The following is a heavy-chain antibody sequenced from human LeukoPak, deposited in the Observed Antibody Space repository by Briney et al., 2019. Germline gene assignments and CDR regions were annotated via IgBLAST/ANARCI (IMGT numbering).Heavy chain of an antibody. CDR3: ASDRVAKGNWFAP. CDR2: IRQDGSEK. CDR1: VFTFSSYW. J-gene: IGHJ5*02. D-gene: IGHD3-10*01. Sequence: GGALRLSCAASVFTFSSYWMSCVREAPGEGGGWGAKIRQDGSEKYYVASVKGRFTISRDNTTHSMYMQMNSLRVEDTAVYYCASDRVAKGNWFAPWGQATLVTASS. V-gene: IGHV3-7*01.